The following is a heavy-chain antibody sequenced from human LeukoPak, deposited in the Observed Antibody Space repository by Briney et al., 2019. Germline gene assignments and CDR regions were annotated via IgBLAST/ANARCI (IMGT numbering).Heavy chain of an antibody. CDR2: ISSSSSYI. CDR3: AITGEGPFDY. CDR1: GFPFNSYW. Sequence: GGSLRLSCAASGFPFNSYWMTWVRQAPGKGLEWVSSISSSSSYIYYADSVKGRFTISRDNAKNSLYLQMNSLRAEDTAVYYCAITGEGPFDYWGQGTLVTVSS. V-gene: IGHV3-21*01. D-gene: IGHD7-27*01. J-gene: IGHJ4*02.